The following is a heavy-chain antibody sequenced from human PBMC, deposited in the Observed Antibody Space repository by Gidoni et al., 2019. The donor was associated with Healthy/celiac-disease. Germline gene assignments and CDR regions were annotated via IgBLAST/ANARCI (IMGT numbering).Heavy chain of an antibody. D-gene: IGHD6-19*01. CDR2: ISSNGGST. CDR1: GSPFSSYA. CDR3: VKGKVAVAATYYFDY. Sequence: EVQLVESGGGLVQPGGSLSLSCSAPGSPFSSYAMHWVRQAPGKGLEYVSAISSNGGSTYYADSVKGRFTISRDNSKNTLYLQMSSLRAEDTAVYYCVKGKVAVAATYYFDYWGQGTLVTVSS. V-gene: IGHV3-64D*06. J-gene: IGHJ4*02.